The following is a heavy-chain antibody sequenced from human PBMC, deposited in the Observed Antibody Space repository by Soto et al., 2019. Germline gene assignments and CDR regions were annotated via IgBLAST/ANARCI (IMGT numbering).Heavy chain of an antibody. CDR3: ARDHDYAFDH. CDR2: VHSTSNTI. D-gene: IGHD2-2*01. J-gene: IGHJ4*02. CDR1: GFTFSSYT. Sequence: GSLRLSCAASGFTFSSYTINWVRQAPGKGLEWMSYVHSTSNTIYYADSVQGRFTISTDNAKNSLYLQMSSLRDEDTAVYYCARDHDYAFDHWGQGNLVTVSS. V-gene: IGHV3-48*02.